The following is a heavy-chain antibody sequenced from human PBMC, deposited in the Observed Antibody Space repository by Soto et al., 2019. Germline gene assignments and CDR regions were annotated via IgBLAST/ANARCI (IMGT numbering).Heavy chain of an antibody. D-gene: IGHD3-22*01. J-gene: IGHJ4*02. CDR3: ARDGYDSSGYYSDFDY. CDR1: GFTFSSYA. V-gene: IGHV3-30-3*01. CDR2: ISYDGSNK. Sequence: QVRLVESGGGVVQPGRSLRLSCAASGFTFSSYAMHWVRQAPGKGLEWVAVISYDGSNKYYADSVKGRFTISRDNSKNTLYLQMNSLRAEDTAVYYCARDGYDSSGYYSDFDYWGQGTLVTVSS.